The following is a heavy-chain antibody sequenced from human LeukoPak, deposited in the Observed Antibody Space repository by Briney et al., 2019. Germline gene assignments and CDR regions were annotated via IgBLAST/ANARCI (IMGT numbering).Heavy chain of an antibody. CDR3: ARVGSSTSWVY. Sequence: PSETLSLTCTVSGGSISSYYWSWIRQPPGKGLEWIGYIYYSGSTNYNPSFKSRVTISVDTSKNQFSLKLSSVTAADTAVYYCARVGSSTSWVYWGQGTLVTVSS. CDR1: GGSISSYY. CDR2: IYYSGST. D-gene: IGHD2-2*01. V-gene: IGHV4-59*01. J-gene: IGHJ4*02.